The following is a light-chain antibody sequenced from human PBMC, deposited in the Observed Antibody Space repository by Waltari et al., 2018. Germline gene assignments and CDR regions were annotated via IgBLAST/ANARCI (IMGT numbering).Light chain of an antibody. J-gene: IGLJ1*01. Sequence: QSALTQPASVSGSPGQSINIPCPGTIRAVGGYKYVSWYQQHPGDVPRLLIYDVVKRPSGVSSRFSGSKSDNTARLTISGLQAADEAHYYCSSFTSSSSFVFGSGTKVTV. CDR2: DVV. CDR1: IRAVGGYKY. CDR3: SSFTSSSSFV. V-gene: IGLV2-14*03.